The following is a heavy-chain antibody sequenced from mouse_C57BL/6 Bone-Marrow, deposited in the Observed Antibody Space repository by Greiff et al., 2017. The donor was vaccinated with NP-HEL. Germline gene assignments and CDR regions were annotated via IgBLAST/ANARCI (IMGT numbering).Heavy chain of an antibody. CDR3: ARHFGAYYGSSYEPMDY. CDR2: ISNGGGST. CDR1: GFTFSDYY. V-gene: IGHV5-12*01. J-gene: IGHJ4*01. D-gene: IGHD1-1*01. Sequence: EVKLMESGGGLVQPGGSLKLSCAASGFTFSDYYMYWVRQTPEKRLEWVAYISNGGGSTYYPDTVKGRFTISRDNAKNTLYLQMSRLKSEDTAMYYCARHFGAYYGSSYEPMDYWGQGTSVTVSS.